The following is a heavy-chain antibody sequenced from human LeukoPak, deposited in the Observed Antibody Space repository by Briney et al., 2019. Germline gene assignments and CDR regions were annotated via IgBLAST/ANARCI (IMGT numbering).Heavy chain of an antibody. J-gene: IGHJ4*02. V-gene: IGHV4-31*03. D-gene: IGHD3-9*01. CDR3: ARGIRYFDWLPSGYFDY. CDR1: GGSISSGGYY. Sequence: SETLSLTCTVSGGSISSGGYYWSWIRQHPGKGLEWIGYIYYSGSTYYNPSPKSRVTISVDTSKNQFSLKLSSVTAADTAVYYCARGIRYFDWLPSGYFDYWGQGTLVTVSS. CDR2: IYYSGST.